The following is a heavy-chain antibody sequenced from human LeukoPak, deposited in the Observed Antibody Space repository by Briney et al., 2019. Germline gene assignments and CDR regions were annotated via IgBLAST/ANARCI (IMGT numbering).Heavy chain of an antibody. V-gene: IGHV7-4-1*02. CDR3: VRDVGNYDSRGYYLGWFDP. CDR2: TDRNTGNP. CDR1: GYTFTGYY. D-gene: IGHD3-22*01. Sequence: ASVKVSCKASGYTFTGYYMHWVRQAPGQGLEWMGWTDRNTGNPTYAQGFTGRFVFSLDTSVTTAYLQISSLKAEDTAVYYCVRDVGNYDSRGYYLGWFDPWGQGTLVTVFS. J-gene: IGHJ5*02.